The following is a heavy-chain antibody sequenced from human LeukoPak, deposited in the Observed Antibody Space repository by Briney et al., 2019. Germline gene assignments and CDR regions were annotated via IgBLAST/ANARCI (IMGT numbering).Heavy chain of an antibody. J-gene: IGHJ6*02. CDR1: GGTFSSYA. Sequence: ASVKVSCKASGGTFSSYAISWVRQAPGQGLEWMGGIIPIFGTANYARKFQGRVTITADESTSTAYMELSSLRSEDTAVYYCARGNSSSWPWYYYYGMDVWGQGTTVTVSS. CDR2: IIPIFGTA. D-gene: IGHD6-13*01. V-gene: IGHV1-69*13. CDR3: ARGNSSSWPWYYYYGMDV.